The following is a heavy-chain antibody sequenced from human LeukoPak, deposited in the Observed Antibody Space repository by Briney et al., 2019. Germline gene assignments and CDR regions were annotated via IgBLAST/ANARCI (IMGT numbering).Heavy chain of an antibody. CDR3: ARSPHSSSWYTGWGAFDI. Sequence: GGSLKLSCAASGFTFSGSAMHWVRQASGKGLEWVSIINWNGGSTGYADSVKGRFTISRDNAKNSLYLQTNSLRAEDTALYYCARSPHSSSWYTGWGAFDIWGQGTMVTVSS. D-gene: IGHD6-13*01. V-gene: IGHV3-20*04. J-gene: IGHJ3*02. CDR1: GFTFSGSA. CDR2: INWNGGST.